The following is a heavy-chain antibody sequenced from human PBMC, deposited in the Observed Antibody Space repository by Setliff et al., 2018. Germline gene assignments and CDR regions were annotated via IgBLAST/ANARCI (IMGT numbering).Heavy chain of an antibody. J-gene: IGHJ3*02. CDR1: GYTFSSYA. CDR3: TRDLSNWGYDVLDAFDI. V-gene: IGHV7-4-1*02. Sequence: ASVKVSCKASGYTFSSYAMGWMRQAPGQRLEWMGWINTNTGNPSYAQDFTGRLVFSLDTSVTTAYLQINSLKAEDTAVYYCTRDLSNWGYDVLDAFDIWGQGTMVTVSS. CDR2: INTNTGNP. D-gene: IGHD7-27*01.